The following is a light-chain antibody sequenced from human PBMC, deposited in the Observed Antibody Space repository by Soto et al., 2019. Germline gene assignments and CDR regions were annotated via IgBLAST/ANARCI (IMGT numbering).Light chain of an antibody. J-gene: IGKJ3*01. CDR2: GAS. CDR3: QQYGSSHLFI. CDR1: QSVSSSY. Sequence: EIVLTQSPVTLSLSPGERATLSCRASQSVSSSYLAWYQQKPGQAPRLLIYGASGKATGIPDRFSVSGSGIDFTLTISRVEPEDFAVYYCQQYGSSHLFICGPGTKRDIK. V-gene: IGKV3-20*01.